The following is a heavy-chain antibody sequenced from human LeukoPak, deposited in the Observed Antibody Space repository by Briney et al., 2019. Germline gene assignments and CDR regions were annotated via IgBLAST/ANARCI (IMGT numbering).Heavy chain of an antibody. D-gene: IGHD6-19*01. CDR1: GGTFSSYA. J-gene: IGHJ6*04. CDR3: ARSVTRIAVAGTGPYFYYGMDV. V-gene: IGHV1-69*06. Sequence: RASVKVSCKASGGTFSSYAISWVRQAPGQGLEWMGGIIPIFGTANYAQKFQGRVTITADKSTSTAYMELSSLRSEDTAVYYCARSVTRIAVAGTGPYFYYGMDVWGKGTTVTVSS. CDR2: IIPIFGTA.